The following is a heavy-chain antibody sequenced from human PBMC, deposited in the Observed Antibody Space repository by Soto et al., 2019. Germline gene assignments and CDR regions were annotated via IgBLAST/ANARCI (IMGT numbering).Heavy chain of an antibody. V-gene: IGHV4-30-2*01. CDR2: MYHSGST. J-gene: IGHJ4*02. CDR1: GGSISSGGYS. CDR3: ARGPDD. Sequence: SETLSLTCAVSGGSISSGGYSWSWIRQPPGKGLEWIGYMYHSGSTYYNPSLKSRVTISIDRSKNQFSLKLSSVTAADTAVYYCARGPDDRGQRIPVTVSS.